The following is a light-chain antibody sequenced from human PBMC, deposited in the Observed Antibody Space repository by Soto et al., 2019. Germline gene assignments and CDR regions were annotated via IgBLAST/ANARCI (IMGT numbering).Light chain of an antibody. Sequence: EIVLTQSPGTLSLSPGERATLSCRASQSVSSSYLAWYQQKPGQAPRLLIYGASSRATGIPDRFSGSGSGTDFTLTISRLEPEDFAVYYCQHCGSSPLVTFGQGTRLEIK. J-gene: IGKJ5*01. CDR1: QSVSSSY. CDR3: QHCGSSPLVT. V-gene: IGKV3-20*01. CDR2: GAS.